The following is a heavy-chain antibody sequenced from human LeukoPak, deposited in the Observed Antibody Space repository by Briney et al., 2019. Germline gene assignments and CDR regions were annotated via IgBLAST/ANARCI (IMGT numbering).Heavy chain of an antibody. CDR3: ARSQRDGSGRFYFDY. Sequence: SETLSLTCTVSGDSISSYYWSWVRQPPGKGLEWIGYIYNSGSTNYNPSLTDYNPSLKSRVTISVDMSKNQFSLKLSSVTAAATAVYYCARSQRDGSGRFYFDYWGQGTLVTVSS. CDR1: GDSISSYY. D-gene: IGHD3-10*01. V-gene: IGHV4-59*01. CDR2: IYNSGST. J-gene: IGHJ4*02.